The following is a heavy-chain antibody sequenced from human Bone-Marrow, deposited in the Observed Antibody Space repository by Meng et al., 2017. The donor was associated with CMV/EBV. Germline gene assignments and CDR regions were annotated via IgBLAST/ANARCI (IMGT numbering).Heavy chain of an antibody. CDR3: ASDRLGIQFDY. CDR2: INHSGST. V-gene: IGHV4-34*01. D-gene: IGHD3-22*01. CDR1: GGSFSGYY. Sequence: SETLSLTCAVYGGSFSGYYWSWIRQPPGKGLEWIGEINHSGSTNYNPSLKSRVTISVDTSKNQFSLKLSSVTAADTAVYYCASDRLGIQFDYWGQGTLVTVSS. J-gene: IGHJ4*02.